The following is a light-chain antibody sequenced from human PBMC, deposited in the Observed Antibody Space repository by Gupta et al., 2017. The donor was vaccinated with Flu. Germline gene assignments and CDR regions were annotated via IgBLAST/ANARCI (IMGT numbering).Light chain of an antibody. CDR1: SSDVGGSNY. Sequence: QSALAQPASVSGSPGQSIPLSSTGTSSDVGGSNYVPWYQHYPGKAPKLMIYDVSNRPSGVSSRFSGSKSGNTASLTISGLQPEDETDYYCSSYASTSTFYVFGTGTKVTVL. CDR3: SSYASTSTFYV. J-gene: IGLJ1*01. CDR2: DVS. V-gene: IGLV2-14*03.